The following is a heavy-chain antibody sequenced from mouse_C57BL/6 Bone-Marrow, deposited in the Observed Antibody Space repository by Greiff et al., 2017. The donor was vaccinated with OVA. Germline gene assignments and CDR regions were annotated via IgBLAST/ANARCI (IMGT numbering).Heavy chain of an antibody. V-gene: IGHV1-4*01. CDR1: GYTFTSST. CDR3: ARNITGNYFDY. CDR2: INPSSGYT. J-gene: IGHJ2*01. D-gene: IGHD4-1*01. Sequence: VQLQQSGAELARPGASVKLSCKASGYTFTSSTMHWVKQRPGQGLEWIGYINPSSGYTKYNQKFKDKATLTADKSSSTAYMQLSSLTSEDSAVYYCARNITGNYFDYWGQGTTLTVSS.